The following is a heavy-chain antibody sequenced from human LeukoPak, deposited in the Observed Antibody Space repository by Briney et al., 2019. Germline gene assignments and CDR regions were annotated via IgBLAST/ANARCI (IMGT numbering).Heavy chain of an antibody. J-gene: IGHJ4*02. V-gene: IGHV3-21*01. D-gene: IGHD3-22*01. CDR2: ISSSGTYI. CDR1: GFTFSYYS. CDR3: ARGAEYYYDSSGYFPFDY. Sequence: NPGGSLRLSCAASGFTFSYYSMNWVRQAPGKGLEWVSSISSSGTYIHYADSMKGRFTISRDNAKNSLYLQMNSLRAEDTAVYYCARGAEYYYDSSGYFPFDYWGQGTLVTVSS.